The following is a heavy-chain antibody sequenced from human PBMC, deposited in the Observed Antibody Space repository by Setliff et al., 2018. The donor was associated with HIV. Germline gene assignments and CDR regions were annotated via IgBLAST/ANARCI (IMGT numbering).Heavy chain of an antibody. D-gene: IGHD3-10*01. J-gene: IGHJ6*03. CDR2: LRFDGSNK. CDR3: ARTLSTMVKTDGYYDYYYMDV. V-gene: IGHV3-30*02. Sequence: GGSLRLSCAAFGFTFSNYGMHWVRQAPGKGLEWVAFLRFDGSNKSYGDSVKGRFTISRDNSENTLYVQMNSLRAEDTAVYYCARTLSTMVKTDGYYDYYYMDVWGKGTTVTVSS. CDR1: GFTFSNYG.